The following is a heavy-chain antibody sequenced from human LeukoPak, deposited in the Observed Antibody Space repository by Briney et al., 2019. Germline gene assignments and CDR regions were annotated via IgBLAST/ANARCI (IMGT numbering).Heavy chain of an antibody. J-gene: IGHJ4*02. D-gene: IGHD1-1*01. Sequence: ASVKVSCKASGGTFSSYAISWVRQAPGQGLEWMGRIIPIFGTANYAQKFQGRVTITTDESTGTAYMELSSLRSEDTAVYYCARGPFPVTTDWGQGTLVTVSS. CDR2: IIPIFGTA. V-gene: IGHV1-69*05. CDR1: GGTFSSYA. CDR3: ARGPFPVTTD.